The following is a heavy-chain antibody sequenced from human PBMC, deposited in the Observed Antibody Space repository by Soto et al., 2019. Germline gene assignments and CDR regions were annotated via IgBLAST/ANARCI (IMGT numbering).Heavy chain of an antibody. CDR2: ISSSSSTI. J-gene: IGHJ4*02. CDR3: ARGPPMVRGLNDY. CDR1: GFTFSSYS. D-gene: IGHD3-10*01. Sequence: EVQLVESGGGLVQPGGSLRLSCAASGFTFSSYSMNWVRQAPGKGLEWVSYISSSSSTIYYADSVKGRFTISRDNAKNSLYLQMNSLRDDDTAVYLCARGPPMVRGLNDYWGPGILVTDSS. V-gene: IGHV3-48*02.